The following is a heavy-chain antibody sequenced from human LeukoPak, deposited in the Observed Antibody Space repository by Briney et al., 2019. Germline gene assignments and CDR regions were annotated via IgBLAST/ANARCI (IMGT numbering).Heavy chain of an antibody. J-gene: IGHJ6*03. CDR3: AKRKLRYFDWLMRHYYMDD. D-gene: IGHD3-9*01. Sequence: GGSLRHSCAASRITFRNYAVNWVRQAPGKGLEWVSAISGSEDNTNYADSVRGRFTISRDNSKNTLYLQMNSLRAEDTAVYYCAKRKLRYFDWLMRHYYMDDWGEGTTVTVSS. CDR2: ISGSEDNT. V-gene: IGHV3-23*01. CDR1: RITFRNYA.